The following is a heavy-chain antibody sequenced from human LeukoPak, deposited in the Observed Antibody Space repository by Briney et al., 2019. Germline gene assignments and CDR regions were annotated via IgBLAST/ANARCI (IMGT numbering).Heavy chain of an antibody. D-gene: IGHD1-14*01. CDR2: VHPNSGNT. J-gene: IGHJ5*02. Sequence: ASVKVSCKTSGYPFTTWEINWVRQAAGQGLEWMGWVHPNSGNTAYAQKFQGRVTMTRDTSISTAYMELSGLRFDDTAVYFCARGPRNNPWGQGTLVTVSS. CDR3: ARGPRNNP. V-gene: IGHV1-8*01. CDR1: GYPFTTWE.